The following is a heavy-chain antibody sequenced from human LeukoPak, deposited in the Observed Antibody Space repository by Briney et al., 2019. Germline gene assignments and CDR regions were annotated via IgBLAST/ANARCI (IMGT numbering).Heavy chain of an antibody. D-gene: IGHD1-1*01. CDR3: VALEEGGFDY. CDR1: GFTFSSYS. J-gene: IGHJ4*02. V-gene: IGHV3-21*01. Sequence: PGGSLRLSCAASGFTFSSYSMNWVRQAPGKGLEWVSSISSSSSYIYYADPVKGRFTISRDNAKNSLYLQMNSLRAEDTAVYYCVALEEGGFDYWGQGTLVTVSS. CDR2: ISSSSSYI.